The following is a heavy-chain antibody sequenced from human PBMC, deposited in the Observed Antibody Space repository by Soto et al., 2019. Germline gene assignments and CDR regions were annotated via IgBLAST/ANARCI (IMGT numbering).Heavy chain of an antibody. CDR3: AGVVWFRGMDV. D-gene: IGHD3-16*01. CDR2: TYYRSKWIH. Sequence: LSLTCDISGDSVSSSSAAWNWIRQSPSRGLEWLGRTYYRSKWIHEYTVSMESRITINPDTSKNQFSLHIYSVTPEDTAVYYCAGVVWFRGMDVWGQGTPVTVSS. CDR1: GDSVSSSSAA. V-gene: IGHV6-1*01. J-gene: IGHJ6*02.